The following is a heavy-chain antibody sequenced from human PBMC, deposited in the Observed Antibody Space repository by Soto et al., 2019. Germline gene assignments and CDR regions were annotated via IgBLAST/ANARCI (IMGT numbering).Heavy chain of an antibody. CDR3: ARDLRRGQTTMIVVVPFDY. CDR1: GYTFTSYG. J-gene: IGHJ4*02. CDR2: ISAYNGNT. V-gene: IGHV1-18*01. Sequence: QVQLVQSGAEVKKPGASVKVSCKASGYTFTSYGISWVRQAPGQGLEWMGWISAYNGNTNYAQKLQGRVTMTTDTSTSTAYMELRSLRSDDTAVYYCARDLRRGQTTMIVVVPFDYWGQGTLVTVSS. D-gene: IGHD3-22*01.